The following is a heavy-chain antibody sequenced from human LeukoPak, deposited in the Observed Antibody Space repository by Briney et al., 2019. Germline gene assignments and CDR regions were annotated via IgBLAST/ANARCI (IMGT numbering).Heavy chain of an antibody. CDR3: ARQRYNVYSGYDFDS. D-gene: IGHD5-12*01. CDR2: IYPGDSDT. V-gene: IGHV5-51*01. CDR1: GYSFINYW. Sequence: GESLKISCKGSGYSFINYWIGWVRQMPGKGLEWMGIIYPGDSDTRYSPSFQGQVTISADKSISTAYLQWSSLKASDTAMYYCARQRYNVYSGYDFDSWGQGTLVTVSS. J-gene: IGHJ5*01.